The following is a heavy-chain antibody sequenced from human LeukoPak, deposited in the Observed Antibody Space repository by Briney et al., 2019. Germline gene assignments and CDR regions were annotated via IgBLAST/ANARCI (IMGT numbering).Heavy chain of an antibody. J-gene: IGHJ3*01. Sequence: GESLKISCKASGYSFTSYCIGWVRQLPGKGRGWMGIIYPGDSGPTYSPSFQGRVTISVDKSINTAYRQWSSLQASDTAMYYCGMSGDRVPLQDDVFDVWGQGTMVTVST. CDR2: IYPGDSGP. D-gene: IGHD1-26*01. V-gene: IGHV5-51*01. CDR1: GYSFTSYC. CDR3: GMSGDRVPLQDDVFDV.